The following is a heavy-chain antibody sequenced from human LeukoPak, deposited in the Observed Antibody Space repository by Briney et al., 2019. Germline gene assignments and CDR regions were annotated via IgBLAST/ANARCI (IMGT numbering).Heavy chain of an antibody. J-gene: IGHJ3*02. CDR1: GGSISSGGYS. CDR2: IYHSGST. D-gene: IGHD5-12*01. CDR3: ASGNTGYDRDSFDI. V-gene: IGHV4-30-2*01. Sequence: PSQTLSLTCAVSGGSISSGGYSWSWVRQPPGEGLEWVGYIYHSGSTYYNPSLQSRVTISLDRSKNRFSLKLSSMTAADTAVYYCASGNTGYDRDSFDIWGQGTMVTVSS.